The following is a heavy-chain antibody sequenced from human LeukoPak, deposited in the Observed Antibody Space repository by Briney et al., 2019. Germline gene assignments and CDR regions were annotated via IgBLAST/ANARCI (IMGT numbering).Heavy chain of an antibody. J-gene: IGHJ4*02. Sequence: GESLKISCKGSGYSFTSYWIGWVRQMPGKGLEWMGIIYPGDSDTRYSPSFQGQVTISADKSISTAYLQWSSLKASDTAMYCCARQTLAYCGGDCYSGVGYWGQGTLVTVSS. CDR2: IYPGDSDT. V-gene: IGHV5-51*01. D-gene: IGHD2-21*02. CDR3: ARQTLAYCGGDCYSGVGY. CDR1: GYSFTSYW.